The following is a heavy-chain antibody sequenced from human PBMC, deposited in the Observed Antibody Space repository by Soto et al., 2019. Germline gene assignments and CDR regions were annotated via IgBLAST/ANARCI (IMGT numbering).Heavy chain of an antibody. Sequence: QVQLVQSGAEVKKPGSSVKVSCKASGGTFRTYTISWVRQAPGQGLEWMGGITLVFGTADYAQKFQGRVTITADESTSTAYMELSRLRSEDTAVYYCAREGGAPGAFDHWGQGTLVTVSS. D-gene: IGHD7-27*01. J-gene: IGHJ4*02. CDR3: AREGGAPGAFDH. V-gene: IGHV1-69*01. CDR2: ITLVFGTA. CDR1: GGTFRTYT.